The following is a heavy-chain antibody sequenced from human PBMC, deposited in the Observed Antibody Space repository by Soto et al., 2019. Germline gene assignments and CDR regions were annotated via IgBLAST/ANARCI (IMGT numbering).Heavy chain of an antibody. CDR3: ARPLRDRTYFYGMDV. V-gene: IGHV1-69*01. CDR2: TIPMFGTP. J-gene: IGHJ6*02. Sequence: QVQLVQSGDEMQQPGASVRVYCKASGGTFSKYAFSWVRQAPGQGLEWLGGTIPMFGTPNYAQKFQGRVAISADESTATVYIELSILRSEDTSVYFCARPLRDRTYFYGMDVWGQGTKVTVSS. D-gene: IGHD3-22*01. CDR1: GGTFSKYA.